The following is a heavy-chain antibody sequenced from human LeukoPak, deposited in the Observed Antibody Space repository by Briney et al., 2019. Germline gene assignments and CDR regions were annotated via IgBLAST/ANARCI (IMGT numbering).Heavy chain of an antibody. Sequence: GGSLRLSCAASGFTFIDYWMTWVRQSPGKGLEWVANIKQDGSEKYYVDSVKGRFTISRDNAKNTLYLQMNSLRAEDTAVYYCAREAVADSRGDYWGQGTLVTVSS. D-gene: IGHD6-19*01. V-gene: IGHV3-7*01. CDR1: GFTFIDYW. CDR2: IKQDGSEK. CDR3: AREAVADSRGDY. J-gene: IGHJ4*02.